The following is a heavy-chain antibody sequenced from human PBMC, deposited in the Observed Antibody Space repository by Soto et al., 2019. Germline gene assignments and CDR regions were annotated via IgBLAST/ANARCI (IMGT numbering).Heavy chain of an antibody. V-gene: IGHV1-69*13. CDR3: ARTIDYGDWNWFDP. CDR2: IIPIFGTA. J-gene: IGHJ5*02. Sequence: ASVKVSCKASGGTFSSYAISWVRQAPGQGLEWMGGIIPIFGTANYAQKFQGRVTITADESTSTAYMELSSLRSEDTAVYYCARTIDYGDWNWFDPWGQGTLVTVSS. D-gene: IGHD4-17*01. CDR1: GGTFSSYA.